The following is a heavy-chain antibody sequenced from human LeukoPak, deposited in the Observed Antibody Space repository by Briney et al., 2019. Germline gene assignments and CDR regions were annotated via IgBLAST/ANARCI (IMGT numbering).Heavy chain of an antibody. V-gene: IGHV1-18*01. CDR2: ISAYNGNT. CDR1: GYTFTSYG. J-gene: IGHJ4*02. CDR3: ARAYDFWSGYSRRGIYYFDY. D-gene: IGHD3-3*01. Sequence: GASVKVSCKASGYTFTSYGISWVRQAPGQGLEWMGWISAYNGNTNYAQKLQGRVTMTTDTSTSTAYMELRSLRSDDTAVYYCARAYDFWSGYSRRGIYYFDYWGQGTLVTVSS.